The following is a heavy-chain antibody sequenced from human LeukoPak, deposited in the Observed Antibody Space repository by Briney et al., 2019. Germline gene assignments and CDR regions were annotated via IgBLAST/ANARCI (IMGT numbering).Heavy chain of an antibody. CDR1: GFTFSTYA. J-gene: IGHJ4*02. D-gene: IGHD3-10*01. V-gene: IGHV3-23*01. CDR3: AKDGGY. Sequence: GGSLRLCCAASGFTFSTYAMTWVRQAPGKGLEWVSAISGSGGNTYYADSVKGRFTISRDNSKNMLYLQMNSLRADDTAVYYCAKDGGYWGQGTLVSVSS. CDR2: ISGSGGNT.